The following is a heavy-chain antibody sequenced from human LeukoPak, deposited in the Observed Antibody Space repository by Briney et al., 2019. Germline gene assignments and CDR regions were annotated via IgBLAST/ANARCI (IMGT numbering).Heavy chain of an antibody. Sequence: SETLSLTCTVSGGSIYSSNSYWAWIRQPPGKGLEWIGSIFYGGSTFYNPSLKRRVTISVDTSKNQFSLNLTSLTAADTAVYYCARDAKRFYAANWFDPWGQGTLVTVSS. CDR2: IFYGGST. D-gene: IGHD2/OR15-2a*01. V-gene: IGHV4-39*07. CDR3: ARDAKRFYAANWFDP. J-gene: IGHJ5*02. CDR1: GGSIYSSNSY.